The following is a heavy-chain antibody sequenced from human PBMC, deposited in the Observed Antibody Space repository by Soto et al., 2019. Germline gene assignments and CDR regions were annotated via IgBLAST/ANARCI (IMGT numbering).Heavy chain of an antibody. Sequence: GGSLRLSCAASGFTFSRYAMNWVRQAPGRGLQWISGISVSGDNTSHVESVRGRFTVYRDNSKNTLYLQMNNLRAEDTALYYCAKDGKMRTKVWFPAGYGMDVWGQGTTVTVSS. CDR1: GFTFSRYA. CDR3: AKDGKMRTKVWFPAGYGMDV. J-gene: IGHJ6*02. CDR2: ISVSGDNT. V-gene: IGHV3-23*01. D-gene: IGHD3-10*01.